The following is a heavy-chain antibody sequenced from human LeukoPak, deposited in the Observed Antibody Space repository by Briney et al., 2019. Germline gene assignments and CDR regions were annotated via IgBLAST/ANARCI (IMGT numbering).Heavy chain of an antibody. CDR3: ASEGYGGNSYFDY. CDR1: GFTFSSYA. V-gene: IGHV3-30-3*01. Sequence: PGGSLRLSCAASGFTFSSYAMHWVRQAPGKGLEWVAVISYDGSNKYYADSVKGRFTISRDNSKNTLYLQMNSLRAEDTAVYYCASEGYGGNSYFDYWGQGTLVTVSS. D-gene: IGHD4-23*01. J-gene: IGHJ4*02. CDR2: ISYDGSNK.